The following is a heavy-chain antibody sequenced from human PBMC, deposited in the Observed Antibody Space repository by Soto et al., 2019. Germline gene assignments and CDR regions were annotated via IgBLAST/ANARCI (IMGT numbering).Heavy chain of an antibody. D-gene: IGHD2-15*01. CDR1: GGTFSSYA. V-gene: IGHV1-69*13. J-gene: IGHJ6*02. Sequence: SVKVSCKASGGTFSSYAISWVRQAPGQGLEWMGGIIPIFGTANYAQKFQGRVTITADESTSTAYMELSSLRSEDTAVYYCARDPGLVVVAATPFDYYYGMDVWGQGTTVTVSS. CDR2: IIPIFGTA. CDR3: ARDPGLVVVAATPFDYYYGMDV.